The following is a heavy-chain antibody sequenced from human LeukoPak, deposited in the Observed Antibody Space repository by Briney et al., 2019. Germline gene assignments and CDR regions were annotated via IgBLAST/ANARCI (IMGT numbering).Heavy chain of an antibody. D-gene: IGHD3-22*01. CDR1: GYTFTGQY. CDR2: INPNSGGT. J-gene: IGHJ4*02. Sequence: GASVKVSCKASGYTFTGQYIHWVRQAPGQGPEWMGWINPNSGGTNYAQKFQGRVTMTRDTSISKAYMEVSSLRSDDTAVYYCARSYSYDSSGYYGAKWGQGTLVTVSS. CDR3: ARSYSYDSSGYYGAK. V-gene: IGHV1-2*02.